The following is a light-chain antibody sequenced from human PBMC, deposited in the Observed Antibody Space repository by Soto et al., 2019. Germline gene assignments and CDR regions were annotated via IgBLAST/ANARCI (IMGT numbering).Light chain of an antibody. J-gene: IGKJ3*01. CDR2: AAS. Sequence: DIQMTQSPSSLSASVGDRVTITCRASQGISHYLAWYQQKPGKVPKLLIYAASSLYSGVPSRFSGSGSGTDVTLIISDLQPEDVATYYWQNSKYALGTFGPGTKVDLK. CDR3: QNSKYALGT. V-gene: IGKV1-27*01. CDR1: QGISHY.